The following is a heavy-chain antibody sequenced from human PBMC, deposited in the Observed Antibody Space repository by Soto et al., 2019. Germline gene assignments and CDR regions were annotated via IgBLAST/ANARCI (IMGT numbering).Heavy chain of an antibody. Sequence: LRLSCEASGFTFSGFDMHWVRQPTGKGLEWVSTIGTAGDTYYAVFVKGRFTISRDNAKNSLSLQMNSLRAGDTAVYFCARGQEVGAHFFDSWGQGTQVTVSS. CDR2: IGTAGDT. J-gene: IGHJ4*02. CDR1: GFTFSGFD. V-gene: IGHV3-13*01. CDR3: ARGQEVGAHFFDS. D-gene: IGHD2-15*01.